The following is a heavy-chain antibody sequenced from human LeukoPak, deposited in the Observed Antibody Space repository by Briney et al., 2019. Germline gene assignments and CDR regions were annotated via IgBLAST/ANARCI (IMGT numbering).Heavy chain of an antibody. CDR1: GYTFTSYA. D-gene: IGHD3-10*01. CDR3: ARGLGSGSYYGA. Sequence: GASVKVSCKASGYTFTSYAMHWVRQAPGQRLEWMGWINAGNGNTKYSQKFQGRVTITRDTSASTAYMELSSLTSEDTAVYYCARGLGSGSYYGAWGQGTLVTVSS. CDR2: INAGNGNT. J-gene: IGHJ5*02. V-gene: IGHV1-3*01.